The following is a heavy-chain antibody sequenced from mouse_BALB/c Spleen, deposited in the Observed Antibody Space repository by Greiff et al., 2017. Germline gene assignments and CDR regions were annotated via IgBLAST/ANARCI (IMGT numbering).Heavy chain of an antibody. CDR1: GYAFTNYL. D-gene: IGHD2-10*02. CDR2: INPGSGGT. Sequence: QVQLKESGAELVRPGTSVKVSCKASGYAFTNYLIEWVKQRPGQGLEWIGVINPGSGGTNYNEKFKGKATLTADKSSSTAYMQLSSLTSDDSAVYFCAREGYGNPYYYAMDYWGQGTSVTVSS. J-gene: IGHJ4*01. CDR3: AREGYGNPYYYAMDY. V-gene: IGHV1-54*01.